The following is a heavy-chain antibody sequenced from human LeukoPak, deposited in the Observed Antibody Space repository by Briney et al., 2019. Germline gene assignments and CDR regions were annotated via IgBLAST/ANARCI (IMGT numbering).Heavy chain of an antibody. D-gene: IGHD4-23*01. Sequence: PGGSLRLSCAASGFTFSNYWLHWVRQAPGKGRDWVGVISYDGSKKDYADSVKGRFTISRDNSKNTLYLQMNSLRVEDTAVYYCARGAHKRDDYGGFFAYWGQGTLVTVTS. J-gene: IGHJ4*02. CDR2: ISYDGSKK. V-gene: IGHV3-30*03. CDR1: GFTFSNYW. CDR3: ARGAHKRDDYGGFFAY.